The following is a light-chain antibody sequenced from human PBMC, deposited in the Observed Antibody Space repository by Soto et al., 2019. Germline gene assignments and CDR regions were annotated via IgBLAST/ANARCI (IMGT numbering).Light chain of an antibody. CDR3: SSYTTSSTLGV. J-gene: IGLJ2*01. CDR2: DVS. CDR1: SSDIGGYNF. V-gene: IGLV2-14*03. Sequence: QSALTQPASVSGSPGQSITISCTGTSSDIGGYNFVSWYQHLPGKAPKLMIYDVSNRPSGVSNRFSGSKSGSTASLTISGLQAEDEAHYYCSSYTTSSTLGVFGGGTKVTVL.